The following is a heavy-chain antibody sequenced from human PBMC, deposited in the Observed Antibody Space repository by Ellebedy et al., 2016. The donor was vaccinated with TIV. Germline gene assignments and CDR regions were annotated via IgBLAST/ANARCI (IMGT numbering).Heavy chain of an antibody. CDR1: GFPFSSYA. CDR3: AREEDYGASRLLDY. V-gene: IGHV3-30*03. Sequence: PGGSLRLSCAVSGFPFSSYAMHWVRQAPGKGLEWLAVISNDGSNKYYADSVKGRFTISRDNSKNTMYLQIHSLRPEDTADYYCAREEDYGASRLLDYWGQGTLVTVTS. D-gene: IGHD4-17*01. J-gene: IGHJ4*02. CDR2: ISNDGSNK.